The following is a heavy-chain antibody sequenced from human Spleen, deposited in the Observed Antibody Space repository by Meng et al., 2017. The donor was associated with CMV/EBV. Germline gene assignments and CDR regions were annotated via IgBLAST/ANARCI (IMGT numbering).Heavy chain of an antibody. D-gene: IGHD3-22*01. Sequence: SETLSLTCTVSGGSASSGSYYWSWIRQPPGKGLEWIGYIYYSGSTNYNPSLKSRVTISVDTSKNQFSLKLSSVTAADTAVYYCARSTAGRAIGGHYKWVDYWGQGTLVTVSS. CDR2: IYYSGST. CDR1: GGSASSGSYY. V-gene: IGHV4-61*01. J-gene: IGHJ4*02. CDR3: ARSTAGRAIGGHYKWVDY.